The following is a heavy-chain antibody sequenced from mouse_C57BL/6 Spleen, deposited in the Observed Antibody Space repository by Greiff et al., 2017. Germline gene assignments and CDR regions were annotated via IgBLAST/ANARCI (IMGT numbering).Heavy chain of an antibody. V-gene: IGHV5-17*01. CDR2: ISSGSSTI. D-gene: IGHD2-3*01. CDR1: GFTFSDYG. J-gene: IGHJ4*01. Sequence: EVMLVESGGGLVKPGGSLKLSCAASGFTFSDYGMHWVRQAPETGLEWVAYISSGSSTIYYADTVKGRFTISRDNAKNTLFLQMTSLRSEDTAMYYCASDGYYGAMDYWGQGTSVTVSS. CDR3: ASDGYYGAMDY.